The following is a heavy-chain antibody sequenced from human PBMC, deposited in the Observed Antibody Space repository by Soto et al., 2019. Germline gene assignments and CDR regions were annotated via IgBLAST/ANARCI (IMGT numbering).Heavy chain of an antibody. D-gene: IGHD2-2*01. CDR2: VKTKTDGGTT. Sequence: EVQLVESGGGLVKPGGSLRLSCAASGFNFSDAWMNWVRQAPGKGLEWVGHVKTKTDGGTTEYAASVKGRFIVSRDDSRNTLYLQMNSLKSEDTAMYYCTTRVPSWGQGTLVVVSS. V-gene: IGHV3-15*07. CDR1: GFNFSDAW. J-gene: IGHJ4*02. CDR3: TTRVPS.